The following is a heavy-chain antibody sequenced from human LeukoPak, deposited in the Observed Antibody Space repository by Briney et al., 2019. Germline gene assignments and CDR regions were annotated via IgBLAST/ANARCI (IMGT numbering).Heavy chain of an antibody. CDR1: GGSISSGGYS. J-gene: IGHJ4*02. CDR3: ARGFGELPYYFDY. D-gene: IGHD3-10*01. Sequence: SETLSLTCAVSGGSISSGGYSWRWIRQPPGKGLECIGYIYHSGSTYYNPSLKSRVTISVDRSKNQFSLKLSSVTAADTAVYYCARGFGELPYYFDYWGQGTLVTVSS. V-gene: IGHV4-30-2*01. CDR2: IYHSGST.